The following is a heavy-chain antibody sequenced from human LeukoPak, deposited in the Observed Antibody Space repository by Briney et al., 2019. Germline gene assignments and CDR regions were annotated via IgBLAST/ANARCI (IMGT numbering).Heavy chain of an antibody. CDR1: GYSFTCYL. CDR3: ARQRVRGVIIKNSYGMAV. D-gene: IGHD3-10*01. CDR2: IYPGDSGT. Sequence: SLPCSCKASGYSFTCYLIGWVRQMPRQGLEWMGMIYPGDSGTRYSPSFQGKVTIPADKSISTAYLQWSSLKASDTAMYYCARQRVRGVIIKNSYGMAVGGQGPTVTVSS. J-gene: IGHJ6*02. V-gene: IGHV5-51*01.